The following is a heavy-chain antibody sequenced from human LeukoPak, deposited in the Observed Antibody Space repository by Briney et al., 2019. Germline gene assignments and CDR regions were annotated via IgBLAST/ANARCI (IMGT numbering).Heavy chain of an antibody. CDR3: CTHHTSSSCIY. Sequence: PGGSLRLSCAASGFSFSGAWMSWVRQAPGKGLEWVSRIISKSGGETRDYAAPVKGRFTISRDDSTNTVYLQMKSLKTEDTAVYHCCTHHTSSSCIYWGQGTLVTVSS. V-gene: IGHV3-15*01. CDR1: GFSFSGAW. CDR2: IISKSGGETR. D-gene: IGHD2-2*01. J-gene: IGHJ4*02.